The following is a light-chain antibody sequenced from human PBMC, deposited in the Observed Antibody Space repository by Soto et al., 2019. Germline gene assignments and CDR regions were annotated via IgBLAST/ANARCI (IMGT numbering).Light chain of an antibody. Sequence: EIQMTQCPSSLSASGGDRVTITCWASQGISTFLAWYQQKPGKVPKLLIYGSSTLQSWVPSRFTGSGSGTDFTLTISSLQPEDFATYYCQQSYTSWWTFGQGTKVDI. CDR1: QGISTF. CDR3: QQSYTSWWT. CDR2: GSS. J-gene: IGKJ1*01. V-gene: IGKV1-39*01.